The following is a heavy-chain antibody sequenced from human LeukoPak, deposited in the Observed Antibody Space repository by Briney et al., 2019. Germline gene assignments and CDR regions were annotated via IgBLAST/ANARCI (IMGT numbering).Heavy chain of an antibody. V-gene: IGHV3-73*01. CDR1: GFTFSGSA. CDR3: ARLRAARTESYFYYGMDV. J-gene: IGHJ6*02. CDR2: IRSKADT. D-gene: IGHD6-6*01. Sequence: GGSLRLSCAASGFTFSGSAIHWVRQASGRGLEGVGRIRSKADTAYAASVKGRFTISRDDSRNTAYLQMNSLQTEDTAVYYCARLRAARTESYFYYGMDVWGQGTTVTVSS.